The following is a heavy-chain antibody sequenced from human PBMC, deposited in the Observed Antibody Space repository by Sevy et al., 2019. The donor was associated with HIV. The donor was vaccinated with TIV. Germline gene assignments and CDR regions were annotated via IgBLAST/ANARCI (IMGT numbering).Heavy chain of an antibody. V-gene: IGHV3-48*02. D-gene: IGHD1-26*01. J-gene: IGHJ4*02. CDR2: ISSSSSTI. CDR3: ARDMAQWEPNGFDY. CDR1: GFTFSSYS. Sequence: GGSLRLSCAASGFTFSSYSMNWVRQAPWKGLEWVSYISSSSSTIYYADSLKGRLTISRDNAKNSLYLQMNSRRDEDTAVYYCARDMAQWEPNGFDYWGQGTLVTVSS.